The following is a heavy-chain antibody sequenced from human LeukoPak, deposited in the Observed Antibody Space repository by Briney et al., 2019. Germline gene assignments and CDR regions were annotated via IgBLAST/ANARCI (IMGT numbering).Heavy chain of an antibody. CDR2: ISGSGGST. CDR1: GFTFSSYA. D-gene: IGHD6-6*01. V-gene: IGHV3-23*01. Sequence: GGSLRLSCAASGFTFSSYAMSWVRQAPGKGLEWVSAISGSGGSTYYADSVKGRFTISRDNSKSTLYLQMNSLRAEDTAVYYCAKDVYSSSYYFDYWGQGTMVTVSS. J-gene: IGHJ4*02. CDR3: AKDVYSSSYYFDY.